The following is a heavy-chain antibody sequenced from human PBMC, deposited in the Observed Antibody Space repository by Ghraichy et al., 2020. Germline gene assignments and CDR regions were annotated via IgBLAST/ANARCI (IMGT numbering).Heavy chain of an antibody. CDR3: VSWGRYRGGWYNFGC. V-gene: IGHV3-7*01. Sequence: GGSLRLSCAGSGFTFSAYWMSWVRQVPGKGLEWVANIKQDGSEKYYVDSVKGRFTISRDNTKNSLSLQMNSLRAEDTAVYYCVSWGRYRGGWYNFGCWGQGTLVTVAS. CDR1: GFTFSAYW. CDR2: IKQDGSEK. J-gene: IGHJ4*02. D-gene: IGHD6-19*01.